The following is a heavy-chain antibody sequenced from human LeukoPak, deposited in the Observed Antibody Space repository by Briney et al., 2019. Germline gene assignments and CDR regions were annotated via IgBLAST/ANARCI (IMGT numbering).Heavy chain of an antibody. Sequence: SETLSLTCTVSAASIRSSSYYWAWIRQPPGKGLEWIGSVYFGGSTYYNPSLKSRVTISVDTSKNQFSLKLSSVTAADTAVYYCAGQSGHFDCWGQGTLVTVSS. CDR3: AGQSGHFDC. CDR1: AASIRSSSYY. V-gene: IGHV4-39*01. CDR2: VYFGGST. J-gene: IGHJ4*02. D-gene: IGHD6-25*01.